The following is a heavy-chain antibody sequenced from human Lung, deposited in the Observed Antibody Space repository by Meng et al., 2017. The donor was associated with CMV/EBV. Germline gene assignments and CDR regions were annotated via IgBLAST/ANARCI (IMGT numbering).Heavy chain of an antibody. J-gene: IGHJ4*01. CDR3: TTGPSKAGPGIFDL. CDR2: IKAKTEGSTT. CDR1: GFTFDRAW. Sequence: GGSLRLSCAASGFTFDRAWMSWVRQAPGQGLGWVGRIKAKTEGSTTDYAEPVTGRSTISREDSKNTVQLQMNSLKSDDTAVYFCTTGPSKAGPGIFDLWGQGXLVTVSS. V-gene: IGHV3-15*01. D-gene: IGHD6-13*01.